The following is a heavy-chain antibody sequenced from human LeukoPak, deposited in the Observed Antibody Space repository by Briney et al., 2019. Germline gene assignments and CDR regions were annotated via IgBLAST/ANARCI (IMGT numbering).Heavy chain of an antibody. D-gene: IGHD6-19*01. CDR2: ISGSGGST. J-gene: IGHJ4*02. V-gene: IGHV3-23*01. Sequence: GGSLRLSCAAAGFTFSSFWMSWVRQAPGKGLEWVSAISGSGGSTYYADSVKGRFTISRDNSKNTLYLQMSRLRTEDTVVYYCANSPSRDSSGWYYFDYWGQGTLVTVSS. CDR3: ANSPSRDSSGWYYFDY. CDR1: GFTFSSFW.